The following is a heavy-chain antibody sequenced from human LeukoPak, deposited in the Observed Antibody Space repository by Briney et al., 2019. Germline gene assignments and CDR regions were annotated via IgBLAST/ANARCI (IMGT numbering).Heavy chain of an antibody. Sequence: ASVKVSCKASGYTFTGYYMHWVRQAPGQGLEWMGRINPNSGGTNYAQKFQGRVTMTRDTSISTAYMELSRLRSDDTAVYYCARVNRYSSRQIDYWGAATLVTVSS. V-gene: IGHV1-2*06. CDR1: GYTFTGYY. CDR3: ARVNRYSSRQIDY. CDR2: INPNSGGT. J-gene: IGHJ4*02. D-gene: IGHD6-13*01.